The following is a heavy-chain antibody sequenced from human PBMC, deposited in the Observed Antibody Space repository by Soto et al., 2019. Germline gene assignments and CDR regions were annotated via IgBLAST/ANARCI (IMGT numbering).Heavy chain of an antibody. CDR3: ASERVAELATGGYFDN. J-gene: IGHJ4*02. V-gene: IGHV1-69*13. D-gene: IGHD1-1*01. CDR1: GGTFRDLA. Sequence: SVKVSCKSSGGTFRDLAFSWVRQAPGEGLDWVGGIIPLFGTPSYSQNFQGRVTITADESSTTVYMEVRSLTSEDTAVYYCASERVAELATGGYFDNWGQGTRVTVSS. CDR2: IIPLFGTP.